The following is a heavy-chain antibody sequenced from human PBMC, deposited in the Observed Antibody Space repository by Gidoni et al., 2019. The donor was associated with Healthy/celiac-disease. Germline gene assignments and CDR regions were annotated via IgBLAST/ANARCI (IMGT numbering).Heavy chain of an antibody. CDR1: GFIFSNYW. J-gene: IGHJ4*02. Sequence: EVQLVETGGGLVQPGGSLRLSCAASGFIFSNYWMSWVRKAPGKGLEWVANIKQDASERYYVDSVKGRFTISRDNAKNSLYLQMNSVRAEDTAVYYCARRYFDYWGQGTLVTVSS. CDR3: ARRYFDY. V-gene: IGHV3-7*01. CDR2: IKQDASER.